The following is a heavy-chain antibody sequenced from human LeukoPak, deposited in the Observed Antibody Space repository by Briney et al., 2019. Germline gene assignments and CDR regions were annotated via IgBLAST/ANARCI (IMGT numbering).Heavy chain of an antibody. V-gene: IGHV4-34*01. CDR2: INHSGST. CDR3: ARAQYSSSWYYGDY. Sequence: SETLSLTCAVYGGSFSGYYWSWIRQPPGKGLEWIGEINHSGSTNYNPSLKSRVTISVDKSKNQFSLKLSSVTAADTAVYYCARAQYSSSWYYGDYWGQGTLVTVSS. D-gene: IGHD6-13*01. J-gene: IGHJ4*02. CDR1: GGSFSGYY.